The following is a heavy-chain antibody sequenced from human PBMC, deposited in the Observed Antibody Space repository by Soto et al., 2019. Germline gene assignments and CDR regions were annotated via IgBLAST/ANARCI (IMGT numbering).Heavy chain of an antibody. CDR3: ATSTYCSSSTCYQWYGMDV. CDR1: GYPFSNYA. CDR2: INAGNGNS. V-gene: IGHV1-3*05. D-gene: IGHD2-2*01. Sequence: QVQLVQSGAEEKKPGASVKVSCKASGYPFSNYAMHWVRQAPGQGLEWMGWINAGNGNSKYSQKFQGRVTITRDTSANTAYMELDSLRSEATAVYYCATSTYCSSSTCYQWYGMDVWGQGTTVTVSS. J-gene: IGHJ6*02.